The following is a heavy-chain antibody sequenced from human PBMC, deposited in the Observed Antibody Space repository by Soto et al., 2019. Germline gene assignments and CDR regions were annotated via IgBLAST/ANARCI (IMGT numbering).Heavy chain of an antibody. V-gene: IGHV1-69*01. D-gene: IGHD4-4*01. CDR1: GGTFSNFA. CDR2: IIPLFNVA. Sequence: QVQLVQSGPEVKKPGSSVKVSCEASGGTFSNFAVNWVRQAPGQGLEWVGGIIPLFNVAKYAQKFEGRVTIVADDSTSTAYMDVSSLRSDDTAVYYFVASGRDDLGYDYKAIEGVDIWGQATMVTVSS. CDR3: VASGRDDLGYDYKAIEGVDI. J-gene: IGHJ3*02.